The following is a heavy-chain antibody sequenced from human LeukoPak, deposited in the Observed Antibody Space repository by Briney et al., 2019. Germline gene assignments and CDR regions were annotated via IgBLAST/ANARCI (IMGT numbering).Heavy chain of an antibody. CDR1: GFTFDDYG. J-gene: IGHJ4*02. CDR3: ARGGKYLLYRRDGYNLKADY. CDR2: INWNGGST. V-gene: IGHV3-20*04. D-gene: IGHD5-24*01. Sequence: GGSLRLSCAASGFTFDDYGMSWVRQAPGKGLEWVSGINWNGGSTGYADSVKGRFTISRDNAKNSLYLQMNSLRAEDTAVYYCARGGKYLLYRRDGYNLKADYWGQGTLVTVSS.